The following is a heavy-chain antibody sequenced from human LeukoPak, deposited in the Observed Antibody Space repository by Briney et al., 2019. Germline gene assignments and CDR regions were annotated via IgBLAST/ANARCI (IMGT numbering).Heavy chain of an antibody. CDR2: IKQDGSEK. CDR1: GFTFSVAW. D-gene: IGHD3-9*01. Sequence: GGSLRLSCAASGFTFSVAWMTWVRQAPGKGLEWVANIKQDGSEKKYLGSVKGRFTISRDNAKNSMYLQMNSLRAEDTAVYYCARDEIYYDILTGYRHFDYWGQGTLVTVFS. CDR3: ARDEIYYDILTGYRHFDY. V-gene: IGHV3-7*01. J-gene: IGHJ4*02.